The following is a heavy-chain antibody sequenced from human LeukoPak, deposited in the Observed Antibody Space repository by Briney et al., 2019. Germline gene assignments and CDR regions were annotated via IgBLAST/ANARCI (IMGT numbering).Heavy chain of an antibody. CDR1: GYTFTGYY. V-gene: IGHV1-2*02. Sequence: ASVKVSCKASGYTFTGYYMHWVRQAPGQGLEWMGWINPNSGGTNYAQKFQGRVTMTRDTSISTAYMELSRLRSDDTAVYYCARDWRYCSGGSCYRFDYWGQGTLVTVSS. CDR2: INPNSGGT. D-gene: IGHD2-15*01. CDR3: ARDWRYCSGGSCYRFDY. J-gene: IGHJ4*02.